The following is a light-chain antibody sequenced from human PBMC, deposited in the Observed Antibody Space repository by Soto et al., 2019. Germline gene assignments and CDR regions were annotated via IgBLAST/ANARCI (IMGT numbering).Light chain of an antibody. CDR2: DSY. CDR3: QQRKYWPPLT. J-gene: IGKJ4*01. CDR1: HSVDIY. Sequence: EVVLTQSPDTLSLSPGERATLSCRTSHSVDIYLAWYQQKPGQAPRLLIYDSYNRDTGIPTRFSGSGSGTDFTLTISSLEPEDSAVYYCQQRKYWPPLTFGGGTKVEIK. V-gene: IGKV3-11*01.